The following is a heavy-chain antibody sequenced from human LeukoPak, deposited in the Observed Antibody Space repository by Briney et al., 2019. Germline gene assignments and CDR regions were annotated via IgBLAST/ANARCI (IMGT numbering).Heavy chain of an antibody. J-gene: IGHJ4*02. V-gene: IGHV3-21*01. D-gene: IGHD3-22*01. Sequence: GGSLRLSCAASGFTFSSDSMNWVRQAPGKGLEWVSSISSSSSYIYYADSVKGRFTISRDNAKNSLYLQMNSLRAEDTAVYYCARGINDRAGDYWGQGTLVTVSS. CDR1: GFTFSSDS. CDR2: ISSSSSYI. CDR3: ARGINDRAGDY.